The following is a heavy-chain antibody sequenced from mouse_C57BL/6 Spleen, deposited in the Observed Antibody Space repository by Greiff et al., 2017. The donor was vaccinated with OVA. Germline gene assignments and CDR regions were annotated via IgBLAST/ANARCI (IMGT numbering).Heavy chain of an antibody. CDR1: GFTFSDYG. V-gene: IGHV5-17*01. J-gene: IGHJ1*03. Sequence: EVQRVESGGGLVKPGGSLKLSCAASGFTFSDYGMHWVRQAPEKGLEWVAYISSGSSTIYYADTVKGRFTISRDNAKNTLFLQMTSLRSEDTAMYYCAKSAGTRYFDVWGTGTTVTVSS. CDR2: ISSGSSTI. CDR3: AKSAGTRYFDV. D-gene: IGHD4-1*01.